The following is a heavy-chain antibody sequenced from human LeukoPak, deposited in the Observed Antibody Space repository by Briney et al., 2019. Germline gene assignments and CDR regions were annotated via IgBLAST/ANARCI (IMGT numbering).Heavy chain of an antibody. J-gene: IGHJ3*01. CDR1: GYSFSSYW. CDR2: IYPRDSDT. CDR3: AIPPQPAALDTFGL. Sequence: GESLKISCGSSGYSFSSYWIAWGRQMPGKGLEWMGVIYPRDSDTRYSPSFQGQVTISADKSINTAYLQWSSLTASDTAMYYCAIPPQPAALDTFGLWGQGTMVTVSS. V-gene: IGHV5-51*01. D-gene: IGHD2-2*01.